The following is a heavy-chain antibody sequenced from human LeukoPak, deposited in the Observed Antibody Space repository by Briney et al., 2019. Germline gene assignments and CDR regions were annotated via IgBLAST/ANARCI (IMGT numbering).Heavy chain of an antibody. CDR1: GFTFSSYS. V-gene: IGHV3-21*03. Sequence: RGSLRLSCAASGFTFSSYSMNWVRQAPGKGLEWVSSISSSSSYIYYADSVKGRFTISRDNAKNSLFLQMNSLKTEDTAVYYCTRDQTPYYWGQGTLVTVSS. CDR2: ISSSSSYI. CDR3: TRDQTPYY. J-gene: IGHJ4*02.